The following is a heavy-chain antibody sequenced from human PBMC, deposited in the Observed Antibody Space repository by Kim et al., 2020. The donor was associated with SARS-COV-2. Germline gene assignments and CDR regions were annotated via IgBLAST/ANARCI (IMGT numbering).Heavy chain of an antibody. CDR2: IYYSGST. CDR1: GGSISSYY. Sequence: SETLSLTCTVSGGSISSYYWSWIRQPPGKGLEWIWYIYYSGSTNYNPSLKSRVTITVDTSKNQFSLKLSSVTAADTAVYYCARDSLGDYDILTGYVHDAFDIWGQGTMVTVSS. D-gene: IGHD3-9*01. CDR3: ARDSLGDYDILTGYVHDAFDI. V-gene: IGHV4-59*01. J-gene: IGHJ3*02.